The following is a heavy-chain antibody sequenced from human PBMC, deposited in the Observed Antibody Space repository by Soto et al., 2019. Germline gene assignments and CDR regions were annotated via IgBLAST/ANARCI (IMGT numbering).Heavy chain of an antibody. J-gene: IGHJ4*02. CDR2: INQDGSAK. Sequence: GGSLRLSCGASGFTFSSFWMNWVRQAPGKGLEWVANINQDGSAKHYVDSVRGRFTVSRDNARNSVSLQMNSLRAEDTAMYYCVRLWNEGRSDYWGQGTLVTVSS. V-gene: IGHV3-7*01. CDR1: GFTFSSFW. D-gene: IGHD1-1*01. CDR3: VRLWNEGRSDY.